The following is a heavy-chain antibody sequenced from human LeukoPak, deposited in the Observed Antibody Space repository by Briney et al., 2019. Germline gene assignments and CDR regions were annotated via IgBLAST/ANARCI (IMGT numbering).Heavy chain of an antibody. CDR1: GFTFSSYA. Sequence: GGSLRLSCAASGFTFSSYAMSWVRQAPGKGLEWVSAISGSGGSTYYADSVKGRFTISRDNSKNTLYLQMNSLRAEDTAVYYCAEVVDFQGYFDYWGQGTLVTVSS. J-gene: IGHJ4*02. V-gene: IGHV3-23*01. CDR2: ISGSGGST. D-gene: IGHD3-3*01. CDR3: AEVVDFQGYFDY.